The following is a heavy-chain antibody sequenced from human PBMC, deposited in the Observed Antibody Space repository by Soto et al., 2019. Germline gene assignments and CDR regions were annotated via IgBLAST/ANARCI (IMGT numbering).Heavy chain of an antibody. CDR2: IKSKTDGGTT. CDR1: GFTFSNAW. CDR3: TTEGEDYVSYYMDV. V-gene: IGHV3-15*01. Sequence: GGSLRLSCAASGFTFSNAWMSWVRQAPGKGLEWVGRIKSKTDGGTTDYAAPVKGRFTISRDDSKNTLYLQMNSLKTEDTAVYYCTTEGEDYVSYYMDVWGKGTTVTVSS. J-gene: IGHJ6*03. D-gene: IGHD3-16*01.